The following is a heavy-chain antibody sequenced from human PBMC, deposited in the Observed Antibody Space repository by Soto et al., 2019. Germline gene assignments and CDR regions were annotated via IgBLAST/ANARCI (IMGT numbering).Heavy chain of an antibody. Sequence: EVQLLESGGGLVQPGGSLRLSCAASGFTFSSYAMSWVRQAPGKGLEWVSAISGSGGSTYYADSVKGRFTISRDNSKNTLYLQMNSLRAEDTAVYYCAKDLRYYDFWSGYSHNWFDPWGQGTLVTVSS. D-gene: IGHD3-3*01. CDR3: AKDLRYYDFWSGYSHNWFDP. CDR2: ISGSGGST. J-gene: IGHJ5*02. V-gene: IGHV3-23*01. CDR1: GFTFSSYA.